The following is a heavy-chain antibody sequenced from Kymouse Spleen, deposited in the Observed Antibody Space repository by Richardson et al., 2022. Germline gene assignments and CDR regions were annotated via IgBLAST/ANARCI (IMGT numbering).Heavy chain of an antibody. V-gene: IGHV4-34*01. D-gene: IGHD3-10*01. CDR2: INHSGST. CDR1: GGSFSGYY. Sequence: QVQLQQWGAGLLKPSETLSLTCAVYGGSFSGYYWSWIRQPPGKGLEWIGEINHSGSTNYNPSLKSRVTISVDTSKNQFSLKLSSVTAADTAVYYCARGITMVRGYYYGMDVWGQGTTVTVSS. CDR3: ARGITMVRGYYYGMDV. J-gene: IGHJ6*02.